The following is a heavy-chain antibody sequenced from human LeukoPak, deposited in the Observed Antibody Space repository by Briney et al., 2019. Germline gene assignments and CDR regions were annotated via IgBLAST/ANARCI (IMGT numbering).Heavy chain of an antibody. V-gene: IGHV3-30*18. J-gene: IGHJ3*02. Sequence: GGSLRLSCAASGFTFSSYGMHWVRQAPGKGLEWGAVISYDGSNKYYADSVKGRFTISRDNSKNTRYLQMNSLTAEDTAVYYCAKLVAEQWASDAFDIWGQGTMVTVSS. D-gene: IGHD6-19*01. CDR3: AKLVAEQWASDAFDI. CDR1: GFTFSSYG. CDR2: ISYDGSNK.